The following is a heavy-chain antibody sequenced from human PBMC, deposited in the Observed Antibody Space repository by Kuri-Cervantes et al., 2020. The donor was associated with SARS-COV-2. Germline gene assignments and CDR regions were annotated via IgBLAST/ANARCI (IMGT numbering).Heavy chain of an antibody. J-gene: IGHJ4*02. CDR1: GFTFSSYS. CDR2: ISSSSSYI. CDR3: ARVRGVGY. Sequence: ESLKISCAASGFTFSSYSMNWVRQAPGKGLEWVSSISSSSSYIYYADSVKGRFTISRDNAKNSLYLQMNSLRAEDTAVYYCARVRGVGYWGQGTLVTVSS. D-gene: IGHD3-10*01. V-gene: IGHV3-21*01.